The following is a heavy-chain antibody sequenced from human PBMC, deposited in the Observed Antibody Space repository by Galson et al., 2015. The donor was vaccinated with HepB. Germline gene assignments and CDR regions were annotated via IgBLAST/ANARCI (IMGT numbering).Heavy chain of an antibody. D-gene: IGHD6-13*01. V-gene: IGHV3-23*01. Sequence: SLRLSCAASGFTFSNYGMNWFRQAPGKGLEWVSSISDSGQNTYYADSVKGRFTISRDNSKNMLFLQMNNLRAEDTAIYYCAKAWVYVAATTLSDFWGQGSLVTVSS. J-gene: IGHJ4*02. CDR1: GFTFSNYG. CDR2: ISDSGQNT. CDR3: AKAWVYVAATTLSDF.